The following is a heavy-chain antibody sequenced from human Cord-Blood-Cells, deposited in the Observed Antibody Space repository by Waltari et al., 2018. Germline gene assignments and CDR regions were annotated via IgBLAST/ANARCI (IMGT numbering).Heavy chain of an antibody. CDR2: IIPIFGTA. J-gene: IGHJ3*02. CDR3: AREVGHIVVVTAAVGAFDI. D-gene: IGHD2-21*02. Sequence: QVQLVQSGAEVKKPGSSVKVSCKASGGTFSSYAISWVRQAPGQGLEWMGGIIPIFGTANYEQKCQGRVTITADESTSTAYMELSSLRSEDTAVYYCAREVGHIVVVTAAVGAFDIWGQGTMVTVSS. CDR1: GGTFSSYA. V-gene: IGHV1-69*01.